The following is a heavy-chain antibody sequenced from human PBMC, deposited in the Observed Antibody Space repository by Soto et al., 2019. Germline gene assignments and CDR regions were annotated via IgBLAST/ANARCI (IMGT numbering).Heavy chain of an antibody. CDR3: ARDGMTTVVTDCRSSDL. CDR1: GGSISSGDYY. CDR2: IYYSGRT. Sequence: QVQLQESGPGLVQSSQTLSLTCTVSGGSISSGDYYWSWIRQAPGKGLEWIGYIYYSGRTYYNPSLKSRVTISVHTCKNQFSLKLRSVTAADTAVYYSARDGMTTVVTDCRSSDLWGRGTLVTVSS. J-gene: IGHJ2*01. D-gene: IGHD4-17*01. V-gene: IGHV4-30-4*01.